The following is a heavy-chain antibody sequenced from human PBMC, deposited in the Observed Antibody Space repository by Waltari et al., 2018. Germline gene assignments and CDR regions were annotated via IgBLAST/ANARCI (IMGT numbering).Heavy chain of an antibody. D-gene: IGHD2-8*02. J-gene: IGHJ4*02. Sequence: EVQLVQSGTEVKKPGESLKISCKGSGYSFTNYWIGWVRQMPGKGMEWMGVIYPPDPDTSYSPSFQGQVTISADKSISTTYLQWSSLKASDTAMYYCARRWCSGGVCYGDYWGQGTLVTVSS. CDR3: ARRWCSGGVCYGDY. CDR1: GYSFTNYW. V-gene: IGHV5-51*01. CDR2: IYPPDPDT.